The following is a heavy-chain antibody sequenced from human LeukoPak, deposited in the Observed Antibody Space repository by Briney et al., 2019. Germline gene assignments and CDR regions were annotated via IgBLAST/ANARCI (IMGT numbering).Heavy chain of an antibody. V-gene: IGHV4-34*01. CDR2: INNSGST. D-gene: IGHD1-1*01. Sequence: SETLSLTCGVDGGSLGGYYWSWIRQPPGKGLEWIGEINNSGSTNYNPSLKSRVTISVDTSKNQFSLKLSSVTAADTAVYYCARGENDVHHFDIGGQGTMVTVS. J-gene: IGHJ3*02. CDR3: ARGENDVHHFDI. CDR1: GGSLGGYY.